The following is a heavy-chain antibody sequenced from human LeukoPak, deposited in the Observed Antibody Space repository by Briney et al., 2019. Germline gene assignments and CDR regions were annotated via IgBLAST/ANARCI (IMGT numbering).Heavy chain of an antibody. CDR2: VNHSGST. V-gene: IGHV4-34*01. D-gene: IGHD6-25*01. CDR1: GGSFSGYY. J-gene: IGHJ6*03. CDR3: ARRLPPRGYYYMDV. Sequence: SETLSLTCAVYGGSFSGYYWSWIRQPPGKGLEWIGEVNHSGSTNYNPSLKSRVTISVDTSKNQFSLKLTSVTAADTAVYYCARRLPPRGYYYMDVWGTGTTATISS.